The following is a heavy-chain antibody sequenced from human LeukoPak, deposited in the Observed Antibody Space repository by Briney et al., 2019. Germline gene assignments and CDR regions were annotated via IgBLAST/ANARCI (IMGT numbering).Heavy chain of an antibody. V-gene: IGHV1-69*01. CDR3: VRKHYGDYYYFDY. CDR2: IIPIFGTA. D-gene: IGHD4-17*01. CDR1: GGTFSSYA. Sequence: GSSVKVSCKASGGTFSSYAISWVRQAPGQGLEWMGGIIPIFGTANYAQKFQGRVTITADESTSTPYMELSSLRSEDTAVYYCVRKHYGDYYYFDYWGQGTLVTVSS. J-gene: IGHJ4*02.